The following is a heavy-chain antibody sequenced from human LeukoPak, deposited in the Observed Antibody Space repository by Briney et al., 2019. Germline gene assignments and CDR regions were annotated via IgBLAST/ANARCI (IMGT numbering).Heavy chain of an antibody. CDR2: INHSGST. CDR3: ARHLGTWGYSYGPGYFDY. V-gene: IGHV4-34*01. D-gene: IGHD5-18*01. CDR1: GGSFSGYY. Sequence: SETLSLTCAVYGGSFSGYYWRWIRQPPGKGLEWIGEINHSGSTNYNPSLKSRVTISVDTSKNQFSLKLSSVTAADTAVYYCARHLGTWGYSYGPGYFDYWGQGTLVTVSS. J-gene: IGHJ4*02.